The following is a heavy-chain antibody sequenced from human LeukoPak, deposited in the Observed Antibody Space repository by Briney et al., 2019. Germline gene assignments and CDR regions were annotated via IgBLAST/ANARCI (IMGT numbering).Heavy chain of an antibody. Sequence: GGSLRLSCAASGLTFSSYGMHWVRQAPGKGLEWVAFIRYDGSNKYYADSVKGRFTISRDNSKNTLYLQMNSLRAEDTAVYYCAKERDTAMVTIDYWGQGTLVTVSS. D-gene: IGHD5-18*01. V-gene: IGHV3-30*02. CDR1: GLTFSSYG. J-gene: IGHJ4*02. CDR3: AKERDTAMVTIDY. CDR2: IRYDGSNK.